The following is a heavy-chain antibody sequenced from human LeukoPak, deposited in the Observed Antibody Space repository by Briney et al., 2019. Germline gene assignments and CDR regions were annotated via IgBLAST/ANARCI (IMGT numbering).Heavy chain of an antibody. CDR1: GFTVSSNY. CDR3: ARVARGYSYGTNWFDP. D-gene: IGHD5-18*01. V-gene: IGHV3-66*02. CDR2: IYSGGST. J-gene: IGHJ5*02. Sequence: GGSLRLSCASSGFTVSSNYMSWVRQAPGKGLEWVSVIYSGGSTYYAASVKGRFTISRDNSKNTLYLQMNSLKAEDTAVHYCARVARGYSYGTNWFDPWGQGTLVTVSS.